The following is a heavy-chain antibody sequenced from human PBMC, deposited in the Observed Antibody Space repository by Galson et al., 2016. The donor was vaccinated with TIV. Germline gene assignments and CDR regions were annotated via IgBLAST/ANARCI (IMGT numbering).Heavy chain of an antibody. Sequence: SLRLSCAASGCTLSNSGMHWVRQVPGKGPVWLSNSHRDETITLYADSVKGRIPISRDSAKNLSSWQMNNLRGDDTALCYLVRGVEEPLSNWGQGTLVTVSS. CDR2: SHRDETIT. D-gene: IGHD1-14*01. CDR3: VRGVEEPLSN. V-gene: IGHV3-74*01. CDR1: GCTLSNSG. J-gene: IGHJ4*02.